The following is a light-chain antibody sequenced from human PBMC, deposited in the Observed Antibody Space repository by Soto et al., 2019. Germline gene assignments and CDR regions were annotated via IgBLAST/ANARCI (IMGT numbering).Light chain of an antibody. Sequence: EIVLTQSPATLSLSPGGRATLSCRASRSVGSSLAWYQQKPGQAPRLLIYDASSRATGIPARFSGSGSGTDFTLTISSLEAEDFAVYYCQQRSNWPPYTFGQGTKLEI. CDR3: QQRSNWPPYT. CDR1: RSVGSS. V-gene: IGKV3-11*01. J-gene: IGKJ2*01. CDR2: DAS.